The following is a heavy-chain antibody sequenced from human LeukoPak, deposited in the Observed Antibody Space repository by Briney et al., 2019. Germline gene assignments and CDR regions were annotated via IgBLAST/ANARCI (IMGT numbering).Heavy chain of an antibody. Sequence: GGSLRLSCEVSGFTFSSFSMNWVRQAPGKGLEWVSAVTTSGGTTYYADSVKGRFTISRDNSKNTLFLQMNSLRAEDTAVYYCAREGFDYWGQGTLVTISS. CDR3: AREGFDY. J-gene: IGHJ4*02. CDR2: VTTSGGTT. CDR1: GFTFSSFS. V-gene: IGHV3-23*01.